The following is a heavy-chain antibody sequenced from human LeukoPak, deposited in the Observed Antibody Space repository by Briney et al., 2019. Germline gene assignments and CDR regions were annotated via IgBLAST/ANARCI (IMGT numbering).Heavy chain of an antibody. CDR2: INPNSGAT. J-gene: IGHJ4*02. Sequence: ASVKVSCKPSGYTFTGYYMHWVRQAPGQGLKWMGWINPNSGATNYAQKFQGRVTVTRDTSINTAYMELSRLRSDDTAVYYCAREPPRGRGSYYFDYWGQGTLVTVSS. D-gene: IGHD3-10*01. CDR1: GYTFTGYY. V-gene: IGHV1-2*02. CDR3: AREPPRGRGSYYFDY.